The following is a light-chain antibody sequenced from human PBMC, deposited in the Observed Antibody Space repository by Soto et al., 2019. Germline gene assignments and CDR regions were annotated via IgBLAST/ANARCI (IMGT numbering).Light chain of an antibody. CDR1: NSDIGGYNY. CDR3: SSYTSRSTLGV. V-gene: IGLV2-14*03. J-gene: IGLJ2*01. Sequence: QSALTQPASVSGSPGQSITISCTGTNSDIGGYNYVSWYQQHPGKAPKLMIYDVSNRPSGVSYRFSGSNSGNTASLTISGRQAEDEADYYCSSYTSRSTLGVFGGGTKLTVL. CDR2: DVS.